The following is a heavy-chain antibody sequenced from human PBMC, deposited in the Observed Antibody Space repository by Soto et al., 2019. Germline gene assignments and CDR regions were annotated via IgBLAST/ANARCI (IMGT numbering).Heavy chain of an antibody. CDR1: GGTFSSYA. CDR2: LIPIFGTA. D-gene: IGHD2-15*01. V-gene: IGHV1-69*13. CDR3: AKDGLLNFDY. J-gene: IGHJ4*02. Sequence: SVKVSCQASGGTFSSYAISWVRQAPGQVLEWMVGLIPIFGTANYAQKFQGRVTITADESTSTAYIEPSTLRSEATAVYYCAKDGLLNFDYWGQGTLVTVSS.